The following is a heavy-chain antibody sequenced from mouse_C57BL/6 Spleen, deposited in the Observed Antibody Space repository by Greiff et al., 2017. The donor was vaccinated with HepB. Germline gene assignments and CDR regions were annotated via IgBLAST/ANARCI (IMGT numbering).Heavy chain of an antibody. D-gene: IGHD6-1*01. V-gene: IGHV1-50*01. CDR2: IDPSDSNT. CDR1: GYTFTSYW. Sequence: QVQLQQPGAELVKPGASVKLSCKASGYTFTSYWMQWVKQRPGQGLEWIGEIDPSDSNTNYNQKFKGKATLTVDTSSSTAYMQLSSLTSEDSAVYYCARGRQLEDYFDYWGQGTTLTVSS. CDR3: ARGRQLEDYFDY. J-gene: IGHJ2*01.